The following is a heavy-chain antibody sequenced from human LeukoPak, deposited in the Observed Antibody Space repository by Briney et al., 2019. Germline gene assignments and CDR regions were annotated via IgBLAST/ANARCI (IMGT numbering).Heavy chain of an antibody. Sequence: GGSLRLSCAASGFTFSSYAMSWVRQAPGKGLEWVSAISGSGGSTYYADSVKGRFTISRDNSKNTLYLQMNSLRAEDTAVYYCAKATAMVLVSGHCFDYWGQGTLVTVSS. J-gene: IGHJ4*02. D-gene: IGHD5-18*01. V-gene: IGHV3-23*01. CDR2: ISGSGGST. CDR1: GFTFSSYA. CDR3: AKATAMVLVSGHCFDY.